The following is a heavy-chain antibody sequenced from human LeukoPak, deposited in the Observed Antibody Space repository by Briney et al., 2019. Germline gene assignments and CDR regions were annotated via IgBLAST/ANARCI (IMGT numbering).Heavy chain of an antibody. Sequence: GASVKVSCKASGYTFTSYYMHWVRQAPGQGLEWMGIINPSGGSTSYAQKFQGRVTMTRDTSTSTVYMELSSLRSEDTAVYYCARGPRRRDGYNLSLSFDYWGQGTLVTVSS. V-gene: IGHV1-46*01. CDR3: ARGPRRRDGYNLSLSFDY. D-gene: IGHD5-24*01. CDR1: GYTFTSYY. J-gene: IGHJ4*02. CDR2: INPSGGST.